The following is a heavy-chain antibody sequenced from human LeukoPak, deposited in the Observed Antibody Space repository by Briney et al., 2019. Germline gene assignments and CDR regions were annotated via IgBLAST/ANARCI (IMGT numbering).Heavy chain of an antibody. CDR3: ARGRSGWPGVHIDY. Sequence: SETRSLTCAVYGGSFSGYYWSWIRQPPGKGLEWIGEINHSGSTNYNPSLKSRVTISVDTSKNQFSLKLSSVTAADTAVYYCARGRSGWPGVHIDYWGQGTLVTVSS. CDR1: GGSFSGYY. D-gene: IGHD6-19*01. J-gene: IGHJ4*02. V-gene: IGHV4-34*01. CDR2: INHSGST.